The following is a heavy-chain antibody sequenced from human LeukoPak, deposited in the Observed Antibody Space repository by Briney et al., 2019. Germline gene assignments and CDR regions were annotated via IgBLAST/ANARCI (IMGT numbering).Heavy chain of an antibody. V-gene: IGHV1-18*01. CDR2: ISAYNGNT. CDR1: GYTFTSYG. CDR3: ARVGGRPVILEWLLTSFDY. D-gene: IGHD3-3*01. Sequence: VASVKVSCKASGYTFTSYGISWVRQAPGQGLEWIGWISAYNGNTNYAQKLQGRVTMTTDTSTSTAYMELRSLRSDDTAVYYCARVGGRPVILEWLLTSFDYWGQGTLVTVSS. J-gene: IGHJ4*02.